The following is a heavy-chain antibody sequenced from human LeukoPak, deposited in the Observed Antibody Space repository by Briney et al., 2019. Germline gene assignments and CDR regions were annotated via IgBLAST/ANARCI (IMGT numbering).Heavy chain of an antibody. CDR1: GFTFSSYG. J-gene: IGHJ4*02. D-gene: IGHD2/OR15-2a*01. CDR2: ISGSGGST. V-gene: IGHV3-23*01. Sequence: GGSLRLSCAASGFTFSSYGMSWVRQAPGKGLEWVSAISGSGGSTYYADSEKGRFTISRDNSKNTLYLQMNSLRAEDTAVYYSANLLTAAKGGPYDYWGQGTLVTVSS. CDR3: ANLLTAAKGGPYDY.